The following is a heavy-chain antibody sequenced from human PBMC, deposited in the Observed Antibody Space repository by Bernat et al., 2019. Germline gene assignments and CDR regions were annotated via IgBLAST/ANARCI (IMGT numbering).Heavy chain of an antibody. D-gene: IGHD3-22*01. Sequence: QVQLVESGGGVVQPGRSLRLSCAASGFTFSSYGMHWVRQAPGKGLEWVAVISYDGSNKYYTDSVKGRFTISRDNSKNTLYLQMDGLTYEDTAVYYCAKRPGADVYDSDYWGQGTLVTVSS. CDR1: GFTFSSYG. V-gene: IGHV3-30*18. J-gene: IGHJ4*02. CDR2: ISYDGSNK. CDR3: AKRPGADVYDSDY.